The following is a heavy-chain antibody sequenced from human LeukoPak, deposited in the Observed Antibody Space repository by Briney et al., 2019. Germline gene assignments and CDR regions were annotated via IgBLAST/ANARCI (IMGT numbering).Heavy chain of an antibody. V-gene: IGHV4-39*01. J-gene: IGHJ4*02. CDR2: LYYSGST. CDR1: GGSISSSSYY. CDR3: ARSPDGYNFGFDY. D-gene: IGHD5-24*01. Sequence: SETLSLTCTVSGGSISSSSYYWGWIRQPPGKGLEWIGSLYYSGSTYYNPSLKSRVTISVDTSKNQFSLKLSSVTAADTAVYYCARSPDGYNFGFDYWGQGTLVTVSS.